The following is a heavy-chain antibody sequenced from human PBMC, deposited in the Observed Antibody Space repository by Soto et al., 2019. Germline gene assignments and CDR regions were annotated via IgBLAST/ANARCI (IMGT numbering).Heavy chain of an antibody. J-gene: IGHJ4*02. CDR2: IYHSGST. V-gene: IGHV4-4*02. CDR1: GGSISSSNW. CDR3: ARDGALGSSSERMFDY. D-gene: IGHD6-13*01. Sequence: SETLSLTCAVSGGSISSSNWWSWVRQPPGKGLEWIGEIYHSGSTNYNPSLKSRVTISVDKSKNQFSLKLSSVTAADTAVYYCARDGALGSSSERMFDYWGQGTLVTVSS.